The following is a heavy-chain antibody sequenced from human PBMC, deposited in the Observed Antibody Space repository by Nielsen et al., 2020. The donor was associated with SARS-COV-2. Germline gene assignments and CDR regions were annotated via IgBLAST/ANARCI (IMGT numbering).Heavy chain of an antibody. CDR3: ARGGGPGYCSGGSCYSDWYFDL. J-gene: IGHJ2*01. CDR1: GGSISSYY. D-gene: IGHD2-15*01. Sequence: SETLSPTCTVSGGSISSYYWSWNRQLPGKGLEWIGYTYYSGSTNYNPSLKSRVTISVDTSKNQFSLKLSSVTAADTAVYYCARGGGPGYCSGGSCYSDWYFDLWGRGTLVTVSS. CDR2: TYYSGST. V-gene: IGHV4-59*01.